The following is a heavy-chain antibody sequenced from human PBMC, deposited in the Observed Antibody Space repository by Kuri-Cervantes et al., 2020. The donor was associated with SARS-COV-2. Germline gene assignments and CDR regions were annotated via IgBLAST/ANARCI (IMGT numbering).Heavy chain of an antibody. D-gene: IGHD6-19*01. CDR1: GYSFTSYW. CDR3: ARQGAYSSGYTDY. J-gene: IGHJ4*02. V-gene: IGHV5-10-1*01. CDR2: IYPSDSYT. Sequence: GGSLRLSCKGSGYSFTSYWIGWVRQMPGKGLEWMGIIYPSDSYTNYSPSFQGHVTISADKSISTAYLQWSSLKASDTAMYYCARQGAYSSGYTDYWGQGTQVTVSS.